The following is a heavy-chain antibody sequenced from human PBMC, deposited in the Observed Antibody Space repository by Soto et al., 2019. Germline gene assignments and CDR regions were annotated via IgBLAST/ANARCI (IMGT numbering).Heavy chain of an antibody. CDR3: AGRRAGDYYFDY. D-gene: IGHD1-26*01. CDR2: IYYTGTT. V-gene: IGHV4-39*01. CDR1: GVSVSSSSYY. Sequence: SETLSLTCTVSGVSVSSSSYYWGWIRQPPGKGLEWIGAIYYTGTTSYSPSLKRRVTISVDTSKTQFSLTLSSVTATDTAVYYCAGRRAGDYYFDYWGQGILVTGS. J-gene: IGHJ4*02.